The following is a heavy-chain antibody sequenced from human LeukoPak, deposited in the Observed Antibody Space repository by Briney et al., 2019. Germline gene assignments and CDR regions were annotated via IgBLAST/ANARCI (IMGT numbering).Heavy chain of an antibody. CDR2: IYYIGRT. CDR1: GGSISSYY. D-gene: IGHD3-22*01. CDR3: ARGSGYPYWYFDL. J-gene: IGHJ2*01. V-gene: IGHV4-59*01. Sequence: SETLSLTCTVYGGSISSYYWSWIRQPGGKGLEWIGYIYYIGRTNYNPSLKRRVTISVDTSKNHFSLKLNSVTAADTAVYSCARGSGYPYWYFDLWGRGTLVTVSS.